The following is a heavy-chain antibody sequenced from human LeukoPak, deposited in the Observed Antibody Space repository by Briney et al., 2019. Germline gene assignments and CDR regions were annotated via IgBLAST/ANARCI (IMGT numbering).Heavy chain of an antibody. J-gene: IGHJ3*02. CDR1: GFTLSSYA. CDR2: ISYDGSNK. D-gene: IGHD2-15*01. CDR3: AREDSFWAFDI. Sequence: GGSLRLSCVASGFTLSSYAMHWVRQAPGEGLEWVAVISYDGSNKYYADSVKGRFTISRDNSKNTLYLQMNSLRAEDTAVYYCAREDSFWAFDIWGQGTMVTVSS. V-gene: IGHV3-30*04.